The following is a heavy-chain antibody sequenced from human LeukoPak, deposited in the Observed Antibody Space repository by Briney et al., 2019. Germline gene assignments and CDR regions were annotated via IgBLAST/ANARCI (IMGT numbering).Heavy chain of an antibody. J-gene: IGHJ4*02. D-gene: IGHD3-22*01. V-gene: IGHV3-30*18. CDR2: ISYDGSNK. Sequence: GGSLRLSCAASGFTFSSYGMHWVRQAPGKGLEWVVAISYDGSNKYYADSVKGRFTISRDNSKNTLYLQMNSLRAEDTAVYYCAKDNYFDSSAYIDYWGQGTLVTVSS. CDR1: GFTFSSYG. CDR3: AKDNYFDSSAYIDY.